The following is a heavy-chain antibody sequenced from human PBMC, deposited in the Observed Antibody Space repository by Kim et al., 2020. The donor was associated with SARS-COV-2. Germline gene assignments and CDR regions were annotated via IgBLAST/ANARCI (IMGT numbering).Heavy chain of an antibody. V-gene: IGHV4-39*01. CDR2: AYYIGNT. D-gene: IGHD6-19*01. CDR1: GGSLSSSSYY. Sequence: SETLSLTCTVSGGSLSSSSYYWGWIRQPPGKGLEWIGTAYYIGNTYYNPSLKSRVTISVDTSKNQFSLKLGSVTAADTAVYYCARQQRYSSGWYVAFYYYYLDVWGQGTTVTVSS. J-gene: IGHJ6*03. CDR3: ARQQRYSSGWYVAFYYYYLDV.